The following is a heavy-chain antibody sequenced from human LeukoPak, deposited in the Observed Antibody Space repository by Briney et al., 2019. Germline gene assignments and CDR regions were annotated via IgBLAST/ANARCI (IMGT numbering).Heavy chain of an antibody. CDR3: ARTTEGGYTYDYFYYYYMDV. CDR1: GYTFTSFW. Sequence: GESLKISCKVSGYTFTSFWIGWVRQMPGQGLQWMGIIYPGDSETIYSPSFQGQVTISADKSISTAYLQWSSLKASDTAMYYCARTTEGGYTYDYFYYYYMDVWGKGTTVTISS. V-gene: IGHV5-51*01. D-gene: IGHD5-18*01. J-gene: IGHJ6*03. CDR2: IYPGDSET.